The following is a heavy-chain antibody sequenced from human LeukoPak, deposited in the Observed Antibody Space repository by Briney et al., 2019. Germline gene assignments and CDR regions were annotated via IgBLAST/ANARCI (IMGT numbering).Heavy chain of an antibody. CDR3: ARDGSNNMDV. D-gene: IGHD3-10*01. J-gene: IGHJ6*02. V-gene: IGHV1-2*02. Sequence: ASVKVSCKASGYSFTGYYMHWVRQAPGQGLEWMGWINPNSGGTNYARKFQGRVTMTRDTSISTAYMELSRLISDDTAVYYCARDGSNNMDVWGQGTTVTVSS. CDR2: INPNSGGT. CDR1: GYSFTGYY.